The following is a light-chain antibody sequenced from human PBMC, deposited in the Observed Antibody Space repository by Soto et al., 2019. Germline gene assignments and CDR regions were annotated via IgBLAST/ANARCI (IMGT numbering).Light chain of an antibody. Sequence: EIVLTQSPAPLSLSPGERATLSCRASQSVGSYLAWYQQKPGQAPRLLIYDASHRATGIPARFSGSGSGTDFTLTISSLEPEDFAVYYCQQRYNWPRITFGQGTRLEI. CDR3: QQRYNWPRIT. CDR2: DAS. CDR1: QSVGSY. J-gene: IGKJ5*01. V-gene: IGKV3-11*01.